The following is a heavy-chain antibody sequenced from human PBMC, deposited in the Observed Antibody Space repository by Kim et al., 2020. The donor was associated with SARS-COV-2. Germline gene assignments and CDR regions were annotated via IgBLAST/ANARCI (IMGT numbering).Heavy chain of an antibody. D-gene: IGHD1-7*01. Sequence: VSVKSRITINPDTSKNQFSLQLNSVTPEDTAVYYCARGPMYGTTPLTFDYWGQGTLVTVSS. J-gene: IGHJ4*02. CDR3: ARGPMYGTTPLTFDY. V-gene: IGHV6-1*01.